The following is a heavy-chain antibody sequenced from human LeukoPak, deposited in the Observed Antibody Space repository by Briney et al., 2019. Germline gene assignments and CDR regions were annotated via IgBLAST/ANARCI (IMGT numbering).Heavy chain of an antibody. V-gene: IGHV1-69*13. J-gene: IGHJ4*02. D-gene: IGHD3-10*01. CDR3: ARDGYYGSGSYSPYLY. Sequence: GASVTVSCTASGGTFSSYAISWVRQAPGQGLEWMGGIIPIFGTANYAQKFQGRVTITADESTSTAYMELSSLRSEDTAVYYCARDGYYGSGSYSPYLYWGQATLVTVSS. CDR1: GGTFSSYA. CDR2: IIPIFGTA.